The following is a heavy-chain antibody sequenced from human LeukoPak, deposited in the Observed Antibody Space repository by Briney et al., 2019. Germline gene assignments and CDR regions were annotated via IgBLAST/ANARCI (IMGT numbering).Heavy chain of an antibody. D-gene: IGHD4-23*01. CDR1: GFTFNSYG. CDR2: ISGSGGET. J-gene: IGHJ4*02. Sequence: GGSLRLSCAASGFTFNSYGMSWVRQAPGKGLEWVSTISGSGGETNYADSVKGRFTISRDNSKNTLYLQMNSLRAEDTALYYCAKSGARWSHFDYWGQGTLVTVSS. V-gene: IGHV3-23*01. CDR3: AKSGARWSHFDY.